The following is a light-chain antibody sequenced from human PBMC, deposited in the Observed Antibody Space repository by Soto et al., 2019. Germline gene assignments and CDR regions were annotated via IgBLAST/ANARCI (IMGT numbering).Light chain of an antibody. CDR3: QQRSNWPPT. V-gene: IGKV3-11*01. CDR1: QSVSSY. J-gene: IGKJ5*01. Sequence: EIVLTQSPATLSLSPGERATLSCRASQSVSSYLAWYQQKPGQAPRLLIYDASNRATGIPARFSGSGSGTDFTLNISNLETEDFAVYYCQQRSNWPPTFGQGTRLEIK. CDR2: DAS.